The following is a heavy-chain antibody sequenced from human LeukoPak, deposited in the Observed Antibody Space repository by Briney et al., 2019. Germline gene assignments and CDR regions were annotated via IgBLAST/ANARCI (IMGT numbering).Heavy chain of an antibody. CDR3: ASGSGYYIDY. D-gene: IGHD3-22*01. CDR2: IIPIFGTA. CDR1: GGTFSSYA. V-gene: IGHV1-69*05. Sequence: GASVKVSCKASGGTFSSYAISWVRQAPGQGLEWMGGIIPIFGTANHAQKFQGRVTITTDESTSTAYMELSSLRSEDTAVYYCASGSGYYIDYWGQGTLVTVSS. J-gene: IGHJ4*02.